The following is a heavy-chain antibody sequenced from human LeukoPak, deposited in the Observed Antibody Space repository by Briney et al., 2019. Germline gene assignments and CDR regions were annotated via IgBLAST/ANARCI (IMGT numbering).Heavy chain of an antibody. D-gene: IGHD1-26*01. CDR2: IYASGSS. V-gene: IGHV3-66*01. Sequence: GGSLRLSCAASGFTVSSNYISWVRQAPGTGLKWVSVIYASGSSYYADFVKGRFSVSRDNSKNTVYLQMNTLRVEDTAVYYCAREVGSWGQGTLVTVSS. CDR1: GFTVSSNY. J-gene: IGHJ5*02. CDR3: AREVGS.